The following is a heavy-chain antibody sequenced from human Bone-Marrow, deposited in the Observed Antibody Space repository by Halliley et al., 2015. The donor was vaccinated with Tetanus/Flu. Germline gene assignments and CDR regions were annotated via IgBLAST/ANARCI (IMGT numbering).Heavy chain of an antibody. V-gene: IGHV2-70*04. CDR1: GFSLSTSGMR. D-gene: IGHD4-17*01. CDR3: AREEMTTEPHHFDF. CDR2: IGWEDDK. Sequence: LVKPTQTLTLTCTFSGFSLSTSGMRVSWIRQPPGKALEWLARIGWEDDKFYSTSLKTRLSISKDTSKNQVVLTMTNMDPVDTATYYCAREEMTTEPHHFDFWGQGTLVTVSS. J-gene: IGHJ4*02.